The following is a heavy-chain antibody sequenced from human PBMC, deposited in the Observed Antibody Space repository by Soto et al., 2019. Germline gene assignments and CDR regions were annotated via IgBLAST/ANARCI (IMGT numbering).Heavy chain of an antibody. CDR2: IYYSGST. CDR1: GGSISSYY. V-gene: IGHV4-59*01. D-gene: IGHD4-17*01. J-gene: IGHJ5*02. CDR3: ARNTVTNWFDP. Sequence: SETLSLTCTVAGGSISSYYWSWIRQPPGKGLEWIGYIYYSGSTNYNPSLKSRVTISVDTSKNQFSLKLSSVTAADTAVYYCARNTVTNWFDPWGQGTLVTVSS.